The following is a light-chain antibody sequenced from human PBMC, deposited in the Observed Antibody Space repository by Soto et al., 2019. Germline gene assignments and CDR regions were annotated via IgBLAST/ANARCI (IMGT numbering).Light chain of an antibody. CDR2: AAS. CDR3: LQHNSYPQT. J-gene: IGKJ1*01. V-gene: IGKV1-17*01. Sequence: DIQMTQSPSSLFASVGDRVTITCRASQGIRDALGWYQQKPGKVPKRLIYAASSLQSGVPSRFSGSGSGTEFSRTISTLQPEDFATYYCLQHNSYPQTCGQGTKVDIK. CDR1: QGIRDA.